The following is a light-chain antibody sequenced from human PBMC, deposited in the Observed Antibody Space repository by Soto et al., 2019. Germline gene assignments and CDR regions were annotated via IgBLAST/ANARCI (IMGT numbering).Light chain of an antibody. Sequence: QSVLTQPPSVSAALGQKVTISCSGSSSNIGNNYVSWYQHLPGTAPKLLIYDNNKRPSGIPDRFSGSKSGTSATLGITGLQTGDEADYFCGTWDSSLSAGVFGGGTQLTVL. CDR1: SSNIGNNY. CDR2: DNN. V-gene: IGLV1-51*01. CDR3: GTWDSSLSAGV. J-gene: IGLJ3*02.